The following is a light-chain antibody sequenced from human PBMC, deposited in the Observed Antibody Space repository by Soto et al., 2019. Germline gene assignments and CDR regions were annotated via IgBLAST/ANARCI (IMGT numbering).Light chain of an antibody. Sequence: DIQMTQSPSSLSASVGARVTITCRASQGISNSLAWYQQKPGKVPKLLIYAASTLQSGVPSRFSGSGSGTDFTLTISSLQPEDVASYYCQKYDSVRTFGQGTKVEIK. V-gene: IGKV1-27*01. CDR1: QGISNS. CDR3: QKYDSVRT. J-gene: IGKJ1*01. CDR2: AAS.